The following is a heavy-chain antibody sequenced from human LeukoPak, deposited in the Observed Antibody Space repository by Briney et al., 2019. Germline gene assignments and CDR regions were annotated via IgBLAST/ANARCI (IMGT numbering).Heavy chain of an antibody. CDR3: AKHQQIYGDSLMDV. Sequence: GGSLRLSCAASGVTFSSYAMSWVRQAPGKGLEWVSTISGSGGRTYYTDSVKGRFTISRDNSKNTLFLQMNSLRAEDTAIYYCAKHQQIYGDSLMDVWGQGTTVTVSS. J-gene: IGHJ6*02. CDR1: GVTFSSYA. D-gene: IGHD4-17*01. V-gene: IGHV3-23*01. CDR2: ISGSGGRT.